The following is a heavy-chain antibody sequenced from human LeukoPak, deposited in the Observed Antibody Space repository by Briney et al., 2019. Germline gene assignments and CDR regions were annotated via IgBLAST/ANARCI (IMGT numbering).Heavy chain of an antibody. V-gene: IGHV3-23*01. J-gene: IGHJ4*02. CDR2: VSGSGGST. CDR1: GFTFSSYT. CDR3: AKEGGSRGYFDY. Sequence: PGGSLRLSCAASGFTFSSYTMSWVRQAPGKGLEWVSAVSGSGGSTYYADSVKGRFTISRDNSKNTLYLQMNSLRAEDTAVYYCAKEGGSRGYFDYWGQGTLVTVSP.